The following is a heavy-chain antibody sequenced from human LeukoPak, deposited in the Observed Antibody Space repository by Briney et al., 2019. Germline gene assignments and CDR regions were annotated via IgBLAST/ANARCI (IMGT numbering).Heavy chain of an antibody. CDR2: ISSSSSYI. V-gene: IGHV3-21*01. J-gene: IGHJ4*02. CDR3: ARGHDYGDYHPIDY. Sequence: GGSLRLSCAASGFTFSSYSMNWVRQAPGKGLEWVSSISSSSSYIYYADSVKGRFTISRDNAKNSLYLQMNSLRAEDTAVYYCARGHDYGDYHPIDYWGQGTLVTVSS. D-gene: IGHD4-17*01. CDR1: GFTFSSYS.